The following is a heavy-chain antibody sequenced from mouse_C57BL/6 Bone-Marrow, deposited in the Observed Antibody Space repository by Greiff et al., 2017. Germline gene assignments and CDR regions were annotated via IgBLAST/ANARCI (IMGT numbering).Heavy chain of an antibody. J-gene: IGHJ3*01. CDR1: GFNIKDDY. CDR2: IDPENGDT. V-gene: IGHV14-4*01. D-gene: IGHD1-1*01. Sequence: VQLQQSGAELVRPGASVKLSCTASGFNIKDDYMHWVKQRPEQGLEWIGWIDPENGDTEYASKFQGQATISADPSSNTAYLQLSSLTSEDTAVYYCTTNYYGSSDWFAYWGQGTLVTVSA. CDR3: TTNYYGSSDWFAY.